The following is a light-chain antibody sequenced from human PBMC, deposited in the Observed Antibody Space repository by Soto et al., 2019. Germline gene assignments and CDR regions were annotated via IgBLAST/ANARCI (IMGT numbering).Light chain of an antibody. J-gene: IGLJ1*01. Sequence: QSVLTQPASVSGSPGQSITLSCTGTSSDVGGYNYVSWYQQHPGKAPKLIIYDVTYRASGVSDRFSGSKSGNTASLTISGLQAEDEADYYCSSYTSSDSNVFGTGTKVTVL. V-gene: IGLV2-14*01. CDR1: SSDVGGYNY. CDR2: DVT. CDR3: SSYTSSDSNV.